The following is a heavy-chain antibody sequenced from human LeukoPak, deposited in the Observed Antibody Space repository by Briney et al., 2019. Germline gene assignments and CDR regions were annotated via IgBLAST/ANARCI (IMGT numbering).Heavy chain of an antibody. CDR2: IIPIFGTA. CDR1: GGTFSSYA. V-gene: IGHV1-69*01. D-gene: IGHD3-3*01. CDR3: ARGPGVRFMEWLLSDYYMDV. Sequence: SVKVSCKASGGTFSSYAISWVRQAPGQGLEWMGGIIPIFGTANYAQKFQGRVTITADESTSTAYMELSSLRSEDTAVYYCARGPGVRFMEWLLSDYYMDVWGKGTTVTVSS. J-gene: IGHJ6*03.